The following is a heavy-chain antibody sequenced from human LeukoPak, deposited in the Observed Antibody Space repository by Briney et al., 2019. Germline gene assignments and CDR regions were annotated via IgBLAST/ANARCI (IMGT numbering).Heavy chain of an antibody. CDR1: GYTFASYA. V-gene: IGHV1-69*05. D-gene: IGHD2-2*01. CDR3: ARGYCSSTSCWFDY. Sequence: GASVKVSCKASGYTFASYAISWVRQAPGQGLEWMGGIIPIFGTANYAQKFQGRVTITTDESTSTAYMELSSLRSEDTAVYYCARGYCSSTSCWFDYWGQGTLVTVSS. CDR2: IIPIFGTA. J-gene: IGHJ4*02.